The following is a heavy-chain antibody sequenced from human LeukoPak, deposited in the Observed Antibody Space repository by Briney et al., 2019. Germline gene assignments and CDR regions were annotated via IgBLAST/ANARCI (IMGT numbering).Heavy chain of an antibody. CDR1: GGSFSGYY. CDR2: INHSGST. D-gene: IGHD5-12*01. J-gene: IGHJ5*02. V-gene: IGHV4-34*01. Sequence: PSETLSLTCAVYGGSFSGYYWSWIRQPPGTGLEWIGEINHSGSTNYNPSLKSRVTISVDTSKNQFSLKLSSVTAADTAVYYCARLAGYGGLAWFDPWGQGTLVTVSS. CDR3: ARLAGYGGLAWFDP.